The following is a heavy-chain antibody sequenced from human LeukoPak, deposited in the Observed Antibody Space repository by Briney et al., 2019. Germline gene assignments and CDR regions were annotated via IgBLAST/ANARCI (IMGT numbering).Heavy chain of an antibody. CDR3: ARNGDGYNSPYYYYYMDV. CDR1: GYTFTGYY. CDR2: INPNSGGT. V-gene: IGHV1-2*02. D-gene: IGHD5-24*01. Sequence: ASVKVSCKASGYTFTGYYMHWVRQAPGQGLEWMGWINPNSGGTNYAQKFQGRVTMTRDTSISTAYMELSRLRSDDTAVYYCARNGDGYNSPYYYYYMDVWGKGTTVTVSS. J-gene: IGHJ6*03.